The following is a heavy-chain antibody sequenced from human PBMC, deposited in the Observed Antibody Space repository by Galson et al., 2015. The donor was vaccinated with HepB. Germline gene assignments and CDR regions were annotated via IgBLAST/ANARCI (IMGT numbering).Heavy chain of an antibody. CDR1: GYTFTSYG. CDR2: ISAYNGNT. D-gene: IGHD6-13*01. CDR3: AITAEGSDSSSWYRFYYYYGMDV. Sequence: VKVSCKASGYTFTSYGISWVRQAPGQGLEWMGWISAYNGNTNYAQKLQGRVTMTTDTSTSTAYMELRSLRSDDTAVYYCAITAEGSDSSSWYRFYYYYGMDVWGQGTTVTVSS. J-gene: IGHJ6*02. V-gene: IGHV1-18*04.